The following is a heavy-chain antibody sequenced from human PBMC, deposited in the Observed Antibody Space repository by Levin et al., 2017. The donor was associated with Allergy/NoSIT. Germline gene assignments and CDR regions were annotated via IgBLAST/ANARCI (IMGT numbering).Heavy chain of an antibody. CDR3: AKGRYYDILTGNFDY. J-gene: IGHJ4*02. V-gene: IGHV3-30*18. D-gene: IGHD3-9*01. Sequence: PGGSLRLSCAASGFTFSSYGMHWVRQAPGKGLEWVAVISYDGSNKYYADSVKGRFTISRDNSKNTLYLQMNSLRAEDTAVYYCAKGRYYDILTGNFDYWGQGTLVTVSS. CDR2: ISYDGSNK. CDR1: GFTFSSYG.